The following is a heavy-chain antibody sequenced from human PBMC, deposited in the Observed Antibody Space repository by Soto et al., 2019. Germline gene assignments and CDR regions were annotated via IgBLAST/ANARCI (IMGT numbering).Heavy chain of an antibody. CDR3: AREGSYWGLDY. CDR2: IYYSGST. D-gene: IGHD1-26*01. J-gene: IGHJ4*02. CDR1: GGSISSYY. Sequence: SETLSLTCTVSGGSISSYYWSWIRQPPGKGLEWIGYIYYSGSTNYNPSLKSRVTISVDTSKNQFSLKLSSVTAADTAVYYCAREGSYWGLDYWGQGTLVTVSS. V-gene: IGHV4-59*01.